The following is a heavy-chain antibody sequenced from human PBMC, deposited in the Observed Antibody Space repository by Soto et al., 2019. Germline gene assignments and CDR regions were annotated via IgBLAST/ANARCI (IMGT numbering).Heavy chain of an antibody. V-gene: IGHV1-69*13. CDR2: IIPIFGTA. Sequence: GASVKVSCKASGGTFSSYAISWVRQAPGQGLEWMGGIIPIFGTANYAQKFQGRVTITADESTSTAYMELSSVTAADTAVYYCARSSHKESWFDPWGQGTLVTVSS. J-gene: IGHJ5*02. D-gene: IGHD6-13*01. CDR1: GGTFSSYA. CDR3: ARSSHKESWFDP.